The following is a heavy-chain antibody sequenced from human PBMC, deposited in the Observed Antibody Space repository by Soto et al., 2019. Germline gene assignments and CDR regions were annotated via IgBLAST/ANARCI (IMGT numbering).Heavy chain of an antibody. CDR3: ARQGFGALHGLVAV. J-gene: IGHJ6*02. CDR1: GGSISSYY. CDR2: VHHSWGS. V-gene: IGHV4-59*08. Sequence: SETLSLTCTVSGGSISSYYWSWIRQPPGKGMEWIGYVHHSWGSTYNPSLQSRVAISLDTSKSQFSLRLTSVTATDTAVYYCARQGFGALHGLVAVWAQGTTVTVS. D-gene: IGHD3-10*01.